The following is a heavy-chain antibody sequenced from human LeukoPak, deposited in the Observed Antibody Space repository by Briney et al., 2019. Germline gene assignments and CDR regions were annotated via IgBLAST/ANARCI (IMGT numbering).Heavy chain of an antibody. D-gene: IGHD6-13*01. CDR3: ASPAAGTNSDF. Sequence: GGSLRLSCAASGFSFSSYDMNWVRPAPGKGLEWISYISSSGRTIYDADSVKGRFTISRDNAKNSLYLQMNSLRAEDTAVYYCASPAAGTNSDFWGQGTLVTVSS. CDR1: GFSFSSYD. CDR2: ISSSGRTI. J-gene: IGHJ4*02. V-gene: IGHV3-48*03.